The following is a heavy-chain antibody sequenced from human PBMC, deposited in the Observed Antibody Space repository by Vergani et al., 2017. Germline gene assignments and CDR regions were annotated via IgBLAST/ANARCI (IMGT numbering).Heavy chain of an antibody. CDR2: IIPILGIA. D-gene: IGHD3-3*01. CDR3: ARWYYDFWSGYQKQDYYYYVMDV. CDR1: GGTFSSYA. V-gene: IGHV1-69*04. J-gene: IGHJ6*02. Sequence: QVQLVQSGAEVKKPGSSVKVSCKASGGTFSSYAISWVRQAPGQGLEWMGRIIPILGIAHYAQKFQGRVTITADKSTGTAYMELSSLRSEDTAVYYCARWYYDFWSGYQKQDYYYYVMDVWGQGTTVTVSS.